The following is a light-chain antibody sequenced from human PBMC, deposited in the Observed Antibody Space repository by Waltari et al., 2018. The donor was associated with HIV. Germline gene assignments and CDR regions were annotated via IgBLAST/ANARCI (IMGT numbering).Light chain of an antibody. V-gene: IGLV1-40*01. CDR3: QSHDRSLSGPWV. J-gene: IGLJ3*02. CDR2: SNI. CDR1: SSNTGAGYD. Sequence: QSVLTQPPSVSGAPGQTVTISCDGSSSNTGAGYDVPGYKQVPGTSPKLVIYSNINRPSGVPDRFSASKSGTSASLAITGLQAEDEAHYYCQSHDRSLSGPWVFGGGTKLTVL.